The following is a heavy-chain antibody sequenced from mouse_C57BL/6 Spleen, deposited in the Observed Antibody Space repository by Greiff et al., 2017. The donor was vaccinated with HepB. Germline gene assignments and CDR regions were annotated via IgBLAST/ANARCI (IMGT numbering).Heavy chain of an antibody. D-gene: IGHD2-3*01. CDR1: GFTFSDYG. Sequence: EVMLVESGGGLVKPGGSLKLSCAASGFTFSDYGMHWVRQAPEKGLEWVAYISSGSSTIYYADTVKGRFTISRDNAKNTLFLQMTSLRSEDTAMYYCATREVYDGYYVGNWYFDVWGTGTTVTVSS. V-gene: IGHV5-17*01. J-gene: IGHJ1*03. CDR3: ATREVYDGYYVGNWYFDV. CDR2: ISSGSSTI.